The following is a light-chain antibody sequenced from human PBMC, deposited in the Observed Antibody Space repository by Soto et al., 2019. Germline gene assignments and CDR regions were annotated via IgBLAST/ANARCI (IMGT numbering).Light chain of an antibody. CDR1: QTISSG. J-gene: IGKJ1*01. CDR2: KAS. V-gene: IGKV1-5*03. Sequence: DIQMTQSPSTLSGSVGDRVTITCRASQTISSGLAWYQQKPGKAPKLLIYKASTLKSGVQSRFSGSGSGTEFTLTISSLQPDDFATYYCQHYNSYSWTFGQGTKVDIK. CDR3: QHYNSYSWT.